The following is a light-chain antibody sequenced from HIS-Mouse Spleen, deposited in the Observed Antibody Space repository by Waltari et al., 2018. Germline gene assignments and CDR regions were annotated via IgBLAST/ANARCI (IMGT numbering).Light chain of an antibody. CDR3: QQRSNWPPIT. CDR2: DAS. J-gene: IGKJ5*01. CDR1: QSVSSY. Sequence: EIVLTQSPATLSLSPGERAPLSCRASQSVSSYLAWYQQKPGQAPRLLLYDASNRATGIPARFSGSGSGTDFTLTISSLEPEDFAVYYCQQRSNWPPITFGQGTRLEIK. V-gene: IGKV3-11*01.